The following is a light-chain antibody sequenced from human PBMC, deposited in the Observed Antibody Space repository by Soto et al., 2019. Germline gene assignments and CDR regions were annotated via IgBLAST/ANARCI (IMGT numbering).Light chain of an antibody. CDR1: QSISSW. Sequence: DIQMTQSPSTLSASVGDRVTITCRASQSISSWLAWYQQKPGKAPKLLIYDASSLESGVPSRFSGSGSGTEFTLTIASVQPEDFATYYCQQYSSYSPLTFGGGTKVDI. J-gene: IGKJ4*01. CDR2: DAS. V-gene: IGKV1-5*01. CDR3: QQYSSYSPLT.